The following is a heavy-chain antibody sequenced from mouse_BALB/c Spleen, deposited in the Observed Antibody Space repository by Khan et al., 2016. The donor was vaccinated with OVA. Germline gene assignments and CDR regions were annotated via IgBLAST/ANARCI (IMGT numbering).Heavy chain of an antibody. J-gene: IGHJ4*01. CDR1: GFSLSGYG. V-gene: IGHV2-6-7*01. Sequence: QVQLKESGPGLVAPSQSLSITCTVSGFSLSGYGVNWVRQPPGKGLEWLGMIWGDGSTDYNSALKSRLNLRQDHSKSQVFLKMNSLQTDATASYYCARAYYGNYREAMDYWGQGTSVTVSS. D-gene: IGHD2-10*01. CDR3: ARAYYGNYREAMDY. CDR2: IWGDGST.